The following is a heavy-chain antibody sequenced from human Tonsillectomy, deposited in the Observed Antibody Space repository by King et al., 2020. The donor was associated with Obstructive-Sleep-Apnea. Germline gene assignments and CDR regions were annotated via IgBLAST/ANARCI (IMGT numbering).Heavy chain of an antibody. CDR3: ARSKSYYYDSSGYYLDY. J-gene: IGHJ4*02. D-gene: IGHD3-22*01. V-gene: IGHV1-2*04. CDR1: GYTFTGYY. Sequence: QLVQSGAEVKKPGASVKVSCKASGYTFTGYYMHWVRQAPVQGLEWMGWINPNSGGTNYARKFQGWVTMTRDTSISTAYMELSRLRSDDTAVYYCARSKSYYYDSSGYYLDYWGQGTLVTVSS. CDR2: INPNSGGT.